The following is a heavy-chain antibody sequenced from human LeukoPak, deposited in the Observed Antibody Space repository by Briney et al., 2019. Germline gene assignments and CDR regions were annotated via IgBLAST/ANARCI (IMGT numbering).Heavy chain of an antibody. Sequence: GGSLRLSCAASGFTFSLYRMNWVRQAPGKGLEWVSYISSSSSTIYYADSVKGRFTISRDNAKNSLYLQMNSLRAEDTAVYYCARGGATTSLDYWGQGTLVTVSS. D-gene: IGHD1-26*01. CDR1: GFTFSLYR. V-gene: IGHV3-48*04. CDR2: ISSSSSTI. CDR3: ARGGATTSLDY. J-gene: IGHJ4*02.